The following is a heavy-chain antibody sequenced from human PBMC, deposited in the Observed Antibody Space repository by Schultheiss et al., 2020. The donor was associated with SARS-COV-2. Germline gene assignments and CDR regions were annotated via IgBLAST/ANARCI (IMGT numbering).Heavy chain of an antibody. CDR2: INPNSGGT. CDR3: ARNPYGDYGMDV. Sequence: ASVKVSCKASGGTFSSYAISWVRQAPGQGLEWMGWINPNSGGTNYAQKFQGRVTMTRDTSISTAYIELSRLRSDDTAVYYCARNPYGDYGMDVWGQGTTVTVSS. D-gene: IGHD4-17*01. V-gene: IGHV1-2*02. J-gene: IGHJ6*02. CDR1: GGTFSSYA.